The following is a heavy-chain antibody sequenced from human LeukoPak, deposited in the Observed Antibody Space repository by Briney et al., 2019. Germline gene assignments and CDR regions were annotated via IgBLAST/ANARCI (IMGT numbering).Heavy chain of an antibody. V-gene: IGHV3-33*01. CDR2: IWYDGSNK. CDR1: GFTCSSYG. J-gene: IGHJ6*04. CDR3: ARELQYAGYYDILTGYYNYGMDV. D-gene: IGHD3-9*01. Sequence: PGRSLRLSCAASGFTCSSYGMHWVRQAPGKGLEWVAVIWYDGSNKYYADSVKGRFTISRDNSKNTLYLQMNSLRAEDTAVYYCARELQYAGYYDILTGYYNYGMDVWGKGTTVTVSS.